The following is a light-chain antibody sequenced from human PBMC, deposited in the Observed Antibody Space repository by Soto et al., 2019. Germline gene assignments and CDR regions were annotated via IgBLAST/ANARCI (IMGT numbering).Light chain of an antibody. CDR2: RDN. V-gene: IGLV1-44*01. CDR1: SSDIGSNP. J-gene: IGLJ2*01. Sequence: QSVLTQPPSASGTPGQRVAISYSGGSSDIGSNPVNWYLHLPGAAPKLLIYRDNQRPSGVPDRFSGSKSGTSASLTISGLQSEDEGDYFCSAWDDNIYGPVFGGGTKLTVL. CDR3: SAWDDNIYGPV.